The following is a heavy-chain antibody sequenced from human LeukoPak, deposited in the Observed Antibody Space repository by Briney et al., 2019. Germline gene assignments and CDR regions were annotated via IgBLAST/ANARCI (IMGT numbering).Heavy chain of an antibody. CDR3: AREGLRTVGTNAPFNN. CDR2: IYHSGST. J-gene: IGHJ4*02. CDR1: GGSISSTNW. D-gene: IGHD1-1*01. Sequence: SGTLSLTCAVSGGSISSTNWWSWVRPPPGKGLEWIGEIYHSGSTYYSPSLKSRVTISIDKSKNQISLKVSSVTAADTAVYYCAREGLRTVGTNAPFNNWGQGTLVTVSS. V-gene: IGHV4-4*02.